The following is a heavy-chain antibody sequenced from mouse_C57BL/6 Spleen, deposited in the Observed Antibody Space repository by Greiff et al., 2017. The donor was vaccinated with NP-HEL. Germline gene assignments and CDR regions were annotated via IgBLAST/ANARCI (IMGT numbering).Heavy chain of an antibody. D-gene: IGHD2-5*01. CDR1: GYSITSGYY. Sequence: EVQLQQSGPGLVKPSQSLSLTCSVTGYSITSGYYWNWIRQFPGNKLEWMGYISYDGSNNYNPSLKNQISITRDTSTNQFFLKLTSVTTEDTATYYCASSLYSNYENWGQGTTLTVSS. J-gene: IGHJ2*01. CDR3: ASSLYSNYEN. CDR2: ISYDGSN. V-gene: IGHV3-6*01.